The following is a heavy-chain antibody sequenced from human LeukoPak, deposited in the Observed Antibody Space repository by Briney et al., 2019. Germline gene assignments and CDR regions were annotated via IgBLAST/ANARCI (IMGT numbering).Heavy chain of an antibody. CDR3: ARRNYDFWSGYPFDY. CDR2: IYPGDSDT. Sequence: GESLKISCKGSGYRFTNFWIGWVRQMPGKGLEWMGIIYPGDSDTRYSPSFQGQVTISADKSISTAYLQWSSLKASDTAMYYCARRNYDFWSGYPFDYWGQGTLVTVSS. V-gene: IGHV5-51*01. J-gene: IGHJ4*02. D-gene: IGHD3-3*01. CDR1: GYRFTNFW.